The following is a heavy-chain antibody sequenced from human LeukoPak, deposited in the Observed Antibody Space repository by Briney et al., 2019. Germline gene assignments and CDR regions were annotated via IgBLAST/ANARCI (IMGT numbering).Heavy chain of an antibody. CDR1: GGSISSGGYY. CDR3: ASLYDSSGYCSNSYYYNMYL. Sequence: SETLSLTCTVSGGSISSGGYYWSWIRQPAGKGLEWIGRIYTSGSTNYNPSLKSRVTISVDTSKNQFSLKLSSVTAADTAVYYCASLYDSSGYCSNSYYYNMYLWGQATTVTVSS. D-gene: IGHD3-22*01. V-gene: IGHV4-61*02. J-gene: IGHJ6*03. CDR2: IYTSGST.